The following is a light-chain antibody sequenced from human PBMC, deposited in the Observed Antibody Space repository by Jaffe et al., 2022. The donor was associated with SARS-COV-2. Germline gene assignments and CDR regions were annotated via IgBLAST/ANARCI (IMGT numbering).Light chain of an antibody. CDR1: QSIGTY. V-gene: IGKV1-39*01. CDR3: QQSYDTPFT. Sequence: DIQMTQSPSSLSASVGDRVTITCRASQSIGTYLAWYQQKPGKAPKLLIYAASSLHSGVPSRFRGSASGTDFTLTVSSLQPEDFATYYCQQSYDTPFTFGPGTKLDI. CDR2: AAS. J-gene: IGKJ3*01.